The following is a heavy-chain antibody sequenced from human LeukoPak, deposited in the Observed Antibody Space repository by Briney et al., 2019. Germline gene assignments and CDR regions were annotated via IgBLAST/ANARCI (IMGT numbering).Heavy chain of an antibody. D-gene: IGHD1-26*01. CDR1: GFTVSSNY. V-gene: IGHV3-23*01. CDR3: AVELLAFDY. Sequence: GGSLRLSCAASGFTVSSNYMSWVRQAPGKGLEWVSAISGSGGSTYYADSVKGRFTISRDNSKNTLYLQMNSLRAEDTAVYYCAVELLAFDYWGQGTLVTVSS. CDR2: ISGSGGST. J-gene: IGHJ4*02.